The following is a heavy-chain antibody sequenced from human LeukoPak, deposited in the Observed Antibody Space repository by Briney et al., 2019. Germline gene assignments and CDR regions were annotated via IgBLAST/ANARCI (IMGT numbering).Heavy chain of an antibody. V-gene: IGHV4-34*01. Sequence: SETLSLTCAVYGGSFSGYYWSWIRQPPGKGLEWIGEINHSGSTSYNPSLKSRVTISVDTSKNQFSLKLSSVTAADTAVYYCARGRYNWKLYRFDYWGQGTLVTVSS. CDR3: ARGRYNWKLYRFDY. J-gene: IGHJ4*02. CDR2: INHSGST. CDR1: GGSFSGYY. D-gene: IGHD1-20*01.